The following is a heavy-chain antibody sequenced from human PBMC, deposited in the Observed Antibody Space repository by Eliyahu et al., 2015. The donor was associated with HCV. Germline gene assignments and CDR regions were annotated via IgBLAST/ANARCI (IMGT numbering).Heavy chain of an antibody. Sequence: QVQLVQSGAEVKKPGASVRVSCKASGYTFTSCDVISWVRQAPGQGLEWMGWISAYNGDTNYAQKLQGRVTLTTDTSTSTAYMELRSLRSDDTAVYYCARGTRYSSSWYADDYWGQGTLVTVSS. CDR1: GYTFTSCDV. V-gene: IGHV1-18*04. CDR3: ARGTRYSSSWYADDY. J-gene: IGHJ4*02. D-gene: IGHD6-13*01. CDR2: ISAYNGDT.